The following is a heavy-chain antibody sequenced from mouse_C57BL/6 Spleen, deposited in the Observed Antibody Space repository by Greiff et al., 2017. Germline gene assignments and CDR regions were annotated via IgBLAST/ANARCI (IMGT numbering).Heavy chain of an antibody. V-gene: IGHV14-4*01. CDR2: IDPENGDT. Sequence: EVQLQESGAELVRPGASVKLSCTASGFNIKDDYMHWVKQRPEQGLEWIGWIDPENGDTEYASKFQGKATITADTSSNTAYLQLSSLTSEDTAVYYCTTGYFDVWGTGTTVTVSS. J-gene: IGHJ1*03. CDR3: TTGYFDV. CDR1: GFNIKDDY.